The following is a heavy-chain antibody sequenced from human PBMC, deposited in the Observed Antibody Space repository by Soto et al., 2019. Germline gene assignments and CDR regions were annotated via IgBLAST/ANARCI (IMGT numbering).Heavy chain of an antibody. CDR3: AKDLYYYDSSGYTGLDN. Sequence: QVQLVESGGGVVQPGRSLRLSCAASGFTFSSHGMYWVRQAPGKGLEWVAVISYDGSNKYYADSVKGRFTISRDNSKNTLYLQMNSLRAEDTAVYYCAKDLYYYDSSGYTGLDNWGQGTLVTVSS. CDR2: ISYDGSNK. D-gene: IGHD3-22*01. V-gene: IGHV3-30*18. J-gene: IGHJ4*02. CDR1: GFTFSSHG.